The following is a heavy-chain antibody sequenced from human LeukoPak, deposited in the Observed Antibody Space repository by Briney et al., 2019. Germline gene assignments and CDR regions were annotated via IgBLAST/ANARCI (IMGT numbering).Heavy chain of an antibody. D-gene: IGHD3-16*02. CDR3: AREGLVTFGGVIVIVDAFDI. V-gene: IGHV1-8*01. J-gene: IGHJ3*02. Sequence: GASVKVSCKASGYTFTSYDINWVRQATGQGLEWMGWMNPNSGNTGYAQKFQGRVTMTRNTSISTAYMELSSLRSGDTAVYYCAREGLVTFGGVIVIVDAFDIWGQGTMVTVSS. CDR2: MNPNSGNT. CDR1: GYTFTSYD.